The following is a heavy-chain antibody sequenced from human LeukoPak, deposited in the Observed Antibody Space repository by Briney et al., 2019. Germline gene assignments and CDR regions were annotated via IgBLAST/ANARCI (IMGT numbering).Heavy chain of an antibody. Sequence: GGSLRLSCAASGFTFSSYWMHWVRQAPGKGLVWVSRINSDGSSTSYADSVKGRFTTSRDNAKNTPYLQMNSLRAEDTAVYYCASIAARLGGDYWGQGTLVTVSS. J-gene: IGHJ4*02. CDR3: ASIAARLGGDY. CDR2: INSDGSST. CDR1: GFTFSSYW. V-gene: IGHV3-74*01. D-gene: IGHD6-6*01.